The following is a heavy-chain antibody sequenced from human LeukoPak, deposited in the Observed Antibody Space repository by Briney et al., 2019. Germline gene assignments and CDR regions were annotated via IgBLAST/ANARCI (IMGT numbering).Heavy chain of an antibody. CDR2: INPHSGGT. J-gene: IGHJ4*02. CDR3: ARGPPRGTAAGPDF. V-gene: IGHV1-2*02. CDR1: GYTFSDYY. Sequence: RASVRVSCKASGYTFSDYYVHWVRQALGQGLEWMGWINPHSGGTNYAQKFQGRVTVTRDTSISTAFMDLSSLTSDDTAVFYCARGPPRGTAAGPDFWGQGTLVTVSS. D-gene: IGHD6-13*01.